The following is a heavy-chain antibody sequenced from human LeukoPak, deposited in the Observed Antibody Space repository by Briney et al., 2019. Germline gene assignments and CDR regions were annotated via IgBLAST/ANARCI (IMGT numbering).Heavy chain of an antibody. CDR3: ARFAYTGDYVNS. Sequence: PSETLSLTCTVSGDSFSSSNYYWGWIRQPPGKGLEWIGSMYYSGAGYYNPSLKSRVTISVDTSKNQFSLKLTSVTAADTAVYYCARFAYTGDYVNSWGQGTLVTVSS. CDR2: MYYSGAG. V-gene: IGHV4-39*01. D-gene: IGHD4-17*01. CDR1: GDSFSSSNYY. J-gene: IGHJ5*02.